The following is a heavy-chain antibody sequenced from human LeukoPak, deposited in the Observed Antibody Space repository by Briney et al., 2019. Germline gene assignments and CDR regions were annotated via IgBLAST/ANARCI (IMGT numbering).Heavy chain of an antibody. CDR3: ARASWAAAGTDY. CDR2: MNPNSGNT. D-gene: IGHD6-13*01. V-gene: IGHV1-8*01. Sequence: GASVKVSCKASGYTFTSYDINWVRQATGQGLEWMGWMNPNSGNTGYAQKFQGRVTMTRNTSISTVYMELSSLRSEDTAVYYCARASWAAAGTDYWGQGTLVTVSS. J-gene: IGHJ4*02. CDR1: GYTFTSYD.